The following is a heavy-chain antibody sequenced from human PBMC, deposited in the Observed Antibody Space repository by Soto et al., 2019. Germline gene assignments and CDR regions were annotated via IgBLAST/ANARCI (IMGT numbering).Heavy chain of an antibody. CDR1: GGAFSSYA. CDR3: ARRTGGYSYGYGPYYYYYYGMDV. CDR2: IIPIFGTA. J-gene: IGHJ6*02. Sequence: SVNVSCKASGGAFSSYAISWVRQGPGQGLECMGWIIPIFGTANYAQKFQGRVTITADESTSTAYMELSSLRSEDTAVYYCARRTGGYSYGYGPYYYYYYGMDVWGQGTTVTVSS. V-gene: IGHV1-69*13. D-gene: IGHD5-18*01.